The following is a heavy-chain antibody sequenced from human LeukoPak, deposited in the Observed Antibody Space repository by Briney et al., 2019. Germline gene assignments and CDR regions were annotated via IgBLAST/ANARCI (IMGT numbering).Heavy chain of an antibody. Sequence: GSLRLSCAASGFTFSSYGMHWVRQAPGKGLEWVAFIRYDGSNKYYADSVKGRFTISRDNSKNTLYLQMNSLRAEDTAVYYCAKANYYDSSGLGYWGQGTLVTVSS. CDR2: IRYDGSNK. V-gene: IGHV3-30*02. CDR1: GFTFSSYG. CDR3: AKANYYDSSGLGY. J-gene: IGHJ4*02. D-gene: IGHD3-22*01.